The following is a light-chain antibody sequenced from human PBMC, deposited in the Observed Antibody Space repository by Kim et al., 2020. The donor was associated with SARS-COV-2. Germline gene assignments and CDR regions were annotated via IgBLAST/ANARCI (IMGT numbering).Light chain of an antibody. J-gene: IGLJ3*02. CDR1: SSDVSAYNR. V-gene: IGLV2-14*01. Sequence: QSALTQPASVSGSPGQSITISCTGTSSDVSAYNRVSCYQQPPGTAPKLLIYDVSKRPSGVSNRFSGSKSGNTASLTISGLQAEDEADYYCSSYTYSTTWVFGGGTQLTV. CDR3: SSYTYSTTWV. CDR2: DVS.